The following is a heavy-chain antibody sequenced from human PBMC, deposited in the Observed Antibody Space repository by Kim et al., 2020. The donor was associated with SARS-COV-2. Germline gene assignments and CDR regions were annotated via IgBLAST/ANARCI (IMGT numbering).Heavy chain of an antibody. Sequence: YADSVKGRFTISRDNSKNTLYLQMNSLRAEDTAVYYCAKFYGSGSYLDYWGQGTLVTVSS. V-gene: IGHV3-30*02. D-gene: IGHD3-10*01. CDR3: AKFYGSGSYLDY. J-gene: IGHJ4*02.